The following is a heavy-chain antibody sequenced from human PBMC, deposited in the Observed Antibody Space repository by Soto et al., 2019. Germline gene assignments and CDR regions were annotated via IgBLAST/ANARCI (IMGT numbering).Heavy chain of an antibody. CDR3: ARFHRLGGTSSPNALDI. Sequence: QVQLQEPGPGLVKTSETLSLTCTVSGGSISNYYWNWIRQPAGKGLEWIGRIYSSGTTVYNPNLESRVTMSLETYKNQFSLTLSYVTAADTAVYFCARFHRLGGTSSPNALDIWGQGTMVTVSS. CDR1: GGSISNYY. CDR2: IYSSGTT. V-gene: IGHV4-4*07. D-gene: IGHD1-26*01. J-gene: IGHJ3*02.